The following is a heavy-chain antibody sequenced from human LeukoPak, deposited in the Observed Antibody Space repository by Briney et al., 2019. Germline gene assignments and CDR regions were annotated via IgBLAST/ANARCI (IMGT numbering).Heavy chain of an antibody. CDR1: GGSISSGGYY. CDR2: IYYSGST. V-gene: IGHV4-31*03. CDR3: ARAARNYVGDWFDP. Sequence: SQTLSLTCTVSGGSISSGGYYWSWIHQHPGKGLEWIGYIYYSGSTYYNPSLKSRVTISVDTSKNQFSLKLSSVTAADTAVYYCARAARNYVGDWFDPWGQGTLVTVSS. J-gene: IGHJ5*02. D-gene: IGHD4-11*01.